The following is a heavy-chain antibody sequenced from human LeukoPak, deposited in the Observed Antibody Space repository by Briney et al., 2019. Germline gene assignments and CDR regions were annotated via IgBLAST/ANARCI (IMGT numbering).Heavy chain of an antibody. V-gene: IGHV3-53*04. Sequence: GGSLRLSCAASGFTVSSNYMSWVRQAPGKGLEWVSVIYSGGSTYYADSVKGRFTISRHNSKNTLYLQMNSLRAEDTAVYYCARDFIERLGEFTYYGMDVWGQGTTVTVSS. CDR2: IYSGGST. J-gene: IGHJ6*02. D-gene: IGHD3-10*01. CDR3: ARDFIERLGEFTYYGMDV. CDR1: GFTVSSNY.